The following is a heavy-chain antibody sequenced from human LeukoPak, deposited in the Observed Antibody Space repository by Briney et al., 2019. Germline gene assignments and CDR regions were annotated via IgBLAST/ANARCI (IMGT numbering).Heavy chain of an antibody. D-gene: IGHD6-13*01. CDR2: IYYSGST. V-gene: IGHV4-39*01. Sequence: SETLSLTCTVSGGSISSSSYYWGWIRQPPGKGLEWIGSIYYSGSTYYNPSLKSRVTISVDTSKNQFSLKLSSVTAADTAVYYCAKTAAGTVDVYYWGQGTLVTVSS. CDR1: GGSISSSSYY. J-gene: IGHJ4*02. CDR3: AKTAAGTVDVYY.